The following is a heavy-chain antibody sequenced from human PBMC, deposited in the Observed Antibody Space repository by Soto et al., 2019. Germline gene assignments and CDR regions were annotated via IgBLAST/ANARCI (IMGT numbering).Heavy chain of an antibody. Sequence: QVQLVQSGAEVKEPGSSVKVSCKATGDLFNTYAFNWVRQAPGQGLEWMGRISPLFSTTNYAQKFQGRVTIGADELTTSVYLEVSNLESEDTAMYCCAASSSVAAAGYFKFWGQGTLVTVSP. J-gene: IGHJ4*02. CDR3: AASSSVAAAGYFKF. D-gene: IGHD6-13*01. CDR2: ISPLFSTT. V-gene: IGHV1-69*01. CDR1: GDLFNTYA.